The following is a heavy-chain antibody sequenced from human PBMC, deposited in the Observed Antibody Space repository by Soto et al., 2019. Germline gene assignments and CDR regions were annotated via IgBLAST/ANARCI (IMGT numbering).Heavy chain of an antibody. CDR1: GFTFSSYW. J-gene: IGHJ3*02. CDR2: INSDGSST. D-gene: IGHD3-22*01. V-gene: IGHV3-74*01. CDR3: AKDVGYYDSSGYYQGPDAFDI. Sequence: GGSLRLSCAASGFTFSSYWMRWVRQAPGKGLVWVSRINSDGSSTSYADSVKGRFTISRDNAKNTLYLQMNSLRAEDTAVYYCAKDVGYYDSSGYYQGPDAFDIWGQGTMVTVS.